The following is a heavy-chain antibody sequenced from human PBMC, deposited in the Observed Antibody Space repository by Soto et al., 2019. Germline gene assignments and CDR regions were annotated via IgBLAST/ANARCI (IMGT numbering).Heavy chain of an antibody. CDR3: AKPFYGELRNYYYGMDV. J-gene: IGHJ6*02. CDR2: ISGSGGST. CDR1: GFTFGSYA. D-gene: IGHD4-17*01. Sequence: HPGGSLRLSCAASGFTFGSYAMSWVRQAPGKGLEWVSAISGSGGSTYYADSVKGRFTISRDNSKNTLYLQMNSLRAEDTAVYYCAKPFYGELRNYYYGMDVWGQGTTVTVSS. V-gene: IGHV3-23*01.